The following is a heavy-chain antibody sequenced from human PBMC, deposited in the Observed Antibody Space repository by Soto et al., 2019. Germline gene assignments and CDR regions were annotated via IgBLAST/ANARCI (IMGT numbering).Heavy chain of an antibody. D-gene: IGHD2-2*01. J-gene: IGHJ6*02. CDR1: GGTFSSYT. V-gene: IGHV1-69*10. CDR2: IIPILGIA. CDR3: ARESGHAVSSLYYYYYGMDV. Sequence: VKVSCKASGGTFSSYTISWVRQAPGQGLEWMGRIIPILGIANYAQKFQGRVTITADKSTSTAYMELSSLRSEDTAVYYCARESGHAVSSLYYYYYGMDVWGQGTTVTLSS.